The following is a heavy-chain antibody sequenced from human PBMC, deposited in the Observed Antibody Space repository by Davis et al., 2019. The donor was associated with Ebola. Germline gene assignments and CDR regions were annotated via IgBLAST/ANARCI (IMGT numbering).Heavy chain of an antibody. CDR1: GFTFSGSA. CDR3: TRDAHPNYDILTGGYYYYYGMDV. Sequence: GESLKISCAASGFTFSGSAMHWVRQASGKGLEWVGRIRSKANSYATAYAASVKGRFTISRDDSKNTAYLQMNSLKTEDTAVYYCTRDAHPNYDILTGGYYYYYGMDVWGQGTTVTVSS. CDR2: IRSKANSYAT. D-gene: IGHD3-9*01. J-gene: IGHJ6*02. V-gene: IGHV3-73*01.